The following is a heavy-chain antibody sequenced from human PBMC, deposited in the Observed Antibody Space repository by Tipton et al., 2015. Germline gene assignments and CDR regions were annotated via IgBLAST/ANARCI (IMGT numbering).Heavy chain of an antibody. Sequence: QSGPEVKQPGESLKISCKGSGYSFSTHWIGWVRQMPGKGLEWMGIIYPGDSDTRYSPSFEGQVTISADKPSSTAFLQWSSLKASDSAIYLCARALNAWGILSYYYYGLDVWGQGTTVTVSS. CDR2: IYPGDSDT. V-gene: IGHV5-51*04. CDR1: GYSFSTHW. CDR3: ARALNAWGILSYYYYGLDV. J-gene: IGHJ6*02. D-gene: IGHD3-16*01.